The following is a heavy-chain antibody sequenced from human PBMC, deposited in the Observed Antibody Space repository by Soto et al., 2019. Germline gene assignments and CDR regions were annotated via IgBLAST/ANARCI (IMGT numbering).Heavy chain of an antibody. CDR2: SSGYNGNT. Sequence: VKLSCKDSGYAFNSNGMSWVRQEHGQGLEWMGWSSGYNGNTNYAQKFQGRVIMTTDTSTSTVYMELRSLRSDDTAMYYCARDRYCICGACRTRGEYYCGMDVWGQGTTVTGSS. V-gene: IGHV1-18*01. CDR3: ARDRYCICGACRTRGEYYCGMDV. CDR1: GYAFNSNG. D-gene: IGHD2-8*02. J-gene: IGHJ6*02.